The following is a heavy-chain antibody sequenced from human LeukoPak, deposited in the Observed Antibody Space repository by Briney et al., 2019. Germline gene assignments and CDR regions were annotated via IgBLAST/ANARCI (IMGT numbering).Heavy chain of an antibody. CDR2: INHSGST. CDR3: AKDHRYSSGWYESVNWFDP. CDR1: GGSFSGYY. Sequence: SETLSLTCAVYGGSFSGYYWSWIRQPPGKGLEWIGEINHSGSTNYNPSLKSRVTISVDTSKNQFSLKLSSVTAADTAVYYCAKDHRYSSGWYESVNWFDPWGQGTLVTVSS. J-gene: IGHJ5*02. V-gene: IGHV4-34*01. D-gene: IGHD6-19*01.